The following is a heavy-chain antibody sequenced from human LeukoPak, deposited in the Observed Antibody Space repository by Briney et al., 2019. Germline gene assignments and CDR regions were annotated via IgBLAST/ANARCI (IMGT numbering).Heavy chain of an antibody. Sequence: GGSLRLSCVVSGFTFSRYWMNWVRQAPGKGLEWVANIHEDGSDKYYVDSVKGRFTISRDNAKNSLYLQMNSLRAEDTALYYCATQGPATYYDILTGYYSDYWGQGTLVTVSS. V-gene: IGHV3-7*05. CDR1: GFTFSRYW. CDR2: IHEDGSDK. J-gene: IGHJ4*02. CDR3: ATQGPATYYDILTGYYSDY. D-gene: IGHD3-9*01.